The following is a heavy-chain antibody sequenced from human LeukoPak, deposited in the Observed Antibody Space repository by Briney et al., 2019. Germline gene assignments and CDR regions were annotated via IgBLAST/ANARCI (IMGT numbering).Heavy chain of an antibody. CDR2: IIPIFGTA. J-gene: IGHJ1*01. D-gene: IGHD2-2*01. Sequence: SVKVSCKASGGTFSSYAISWVRQAPGQGLEWMGGIIPIFGTANYAQKFQGRVTITTDESTGTAYMELSSLRSEDTAVYYCARVPGGSGQLLYFQHWGQGTLVTVSS. V-gene: IGHV1-69*05. CDR3: ARVPGGSGQLLYFQH. CDR1: GGTFSSYA.